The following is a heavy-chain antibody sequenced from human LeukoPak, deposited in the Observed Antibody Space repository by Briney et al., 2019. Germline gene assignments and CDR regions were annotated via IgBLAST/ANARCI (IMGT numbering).Heavy chain of an antibody. Sequence: GGSLRLSCAASGFTFSSYRMNWVRQAPGKGLEWVSYISSSSSTIYYADSVKGRFTISRGNAKNSLYLQMNSLRAEDTAVYYCAREYSSSWQHMDVWGKGTTVTVSS. CDR3: AREYSSSWQHMDV. CDR2: ISSSSSTI. D-gene: IGHD6-13*01. CDR1: GFTFSSYR. V-gene: IGHV3-48*01. J-gene: IGHJ6*03.